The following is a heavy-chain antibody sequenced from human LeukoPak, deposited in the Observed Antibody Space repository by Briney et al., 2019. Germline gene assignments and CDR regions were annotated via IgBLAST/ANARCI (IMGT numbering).Heavy chain of an antibody. D-gene: IGHD5-12*01. Sequence: GGSLRLSCAASGFTFSGYAMSWVRQAPGKGLEWVSAISASGGSTYYADSVKGRFTISRDNSKNTLYLQMHSLRAEDTALYYCAKAVSGLRTYNWFDPWGQGTLVTVSS. CDR2: ISASGGST. CDR1: GFTFSGYA. J-gene: IGHJ5*02. V-gene: IGHV3-23*01. CDR3: AKAVSGLRTYNWFDP.